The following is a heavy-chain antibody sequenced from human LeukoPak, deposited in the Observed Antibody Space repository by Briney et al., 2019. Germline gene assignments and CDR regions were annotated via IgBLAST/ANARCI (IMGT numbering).Heavy chain of an antibody. Sequence: GGSLRLSCAASGFTFSSYSMSWVRQAPGKGLEWVSSISSSSSYIYYADSVKGRFHISRDNAKNSLYLYMNSLRAEDTAVYYCARDPPRYYYDSSGSLDYWGQGTLVTVSS. CDR3: ARDPPRYYYDSSGSLDY. V-gene: IGHV3-21*01. CDR1: GFTFSSYS. D-gene: IGHD3-22*01. J-gene: IGHJ4*02. CDR2: ISSSSSYI.